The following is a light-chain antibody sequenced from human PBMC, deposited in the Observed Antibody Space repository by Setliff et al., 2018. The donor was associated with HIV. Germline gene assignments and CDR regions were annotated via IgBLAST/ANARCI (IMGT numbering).Light chain of an antibody. Sequence: SVLAQPRSVSGSPGQSVTISCTGTSGDVGSYNYVSWYQQHPGKAPKLMIYDVTKRPSGVPDRSSGSKSGNTASLTISGLQAEDEADYYCCSYAGSYTPVIFGGGTKVTVL. CDR3: CSYAGSYTPVI. J-gene: IGLJ2*01. CDR2: DVT. V-gene: IGLV2-11*01. CDR1: SGDVGSYNY.